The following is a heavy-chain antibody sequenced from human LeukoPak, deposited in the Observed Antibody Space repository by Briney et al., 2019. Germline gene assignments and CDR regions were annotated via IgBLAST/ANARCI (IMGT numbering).Heavy chain of an antibody. CDR1: GFTFSSSA. J-gene: IGHJ4*02. Sequence: GGSLRLSCAASGFTFSSSAMSWVRQAPGKGLEWVSGISDSGGSTYYADSVKGRFTISRDNAKNSLYLQMNSLRAEDTAVYYCAREVRAYGGYSQSDYWGQGTLVTVSS. CDR3: AREVRAYGGYSQSDY. V-gene: IGHV3-23*01. D-gene: IGHD5-12*01. CDR2: ISDSGGST.